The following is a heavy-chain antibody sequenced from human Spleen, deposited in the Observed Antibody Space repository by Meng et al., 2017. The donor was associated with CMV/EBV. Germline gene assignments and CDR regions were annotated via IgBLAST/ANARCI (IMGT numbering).Heavy chain of an antibody. V-gene: IGHV3-7*01. CDR3: ARGGGKWLRLFDY. J-gene: IGHJ4*02. Sequence: GGSLRLSCAASGFTFSSYWMSWVRQAPGKGLEWVANIKQDGSEKYYVDSVKGRFTISRDNAKNSLYLQMNSLRAEDTAVYYCARGGGKWLRLFDYWGQGTLVTVSS. D-gene: IGHD5-12*01. CDR2: IKQDGSEK. CDR1: GFTFSSYW.